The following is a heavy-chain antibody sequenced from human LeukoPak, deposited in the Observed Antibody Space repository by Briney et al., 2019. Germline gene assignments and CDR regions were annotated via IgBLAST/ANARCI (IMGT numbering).Heavy chain of an antibody. D-gene: IGHD1-14*01. V-gene: IGHV3-33*01. CDR2: IWSDGTKE. Sequence: GGSLRLSCAASGFAFGIYGMRWVRQAPAKGLEWVDFIWSDGTKEFYAGPVKGRFTISRDNSNNTVYLHMNSLRAEDTALYFCVRDRNNNYFDYWGQGTLLTVSS. CDR3: VRDRNNNYFDY. J-gene: IGHJ4*02. CDR1: GFAFGIYG.